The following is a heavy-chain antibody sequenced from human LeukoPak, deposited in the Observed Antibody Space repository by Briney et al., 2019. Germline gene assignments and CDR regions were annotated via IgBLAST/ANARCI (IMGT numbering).Heavy chain of an antibody. CDR3: ARGGVEMATRRTGYPKNYYYYGMDV. V-gene: IGHV4-34*01. Sequence: SETLSLTCAVYGGSFSGYYWSWIRQPPGKGLEWIGEINHSGSTNYNPSLKSRVTISVDTSKNQFSLKLSSVTAADTAVYYYARGGVEMATRRTGYPKNYYYYGMDVWGQGTTVTVSS. D-gene: IGHD5-12*01. J-gene: IGHJ6*02. CDR1: GGSFSGYY. CDR2: INHSGST.